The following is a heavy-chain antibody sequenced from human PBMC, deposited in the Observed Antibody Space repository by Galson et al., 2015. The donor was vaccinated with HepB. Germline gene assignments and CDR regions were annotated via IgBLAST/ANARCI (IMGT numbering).Heavy chain of an antibody. CDR3: ARGRYRISGCRYGSDFDY. J-gene: IGHJ4*02. CDR1: GFTFSDYY. Sequence: SLRLSCAASGFTFSDYYLSWLRQAPGKGLEWVSYISSSSSYTNYADSVKGRFTISRDNAKNSLYLQMNSLRAEDTAVYYCARGRYRISGCRYGSDFDYWGQGTLVTVSS. CDR2: ISSSSSYT. V-gene: IGHV3-11*05. D-gene: IGHD5-18*01.